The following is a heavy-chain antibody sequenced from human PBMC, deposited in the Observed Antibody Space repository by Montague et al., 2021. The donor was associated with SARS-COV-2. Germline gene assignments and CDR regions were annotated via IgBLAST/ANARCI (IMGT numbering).Heavy chain of an antibody. D-gene: IGHD2-2*01. Sequence: SETLSLTCAVYGGSFSGYYWSWIRQPPGKGLEWIGEINHSGSTNHNPSLKSRVTISVDTSKNQFSLKLSSVTAADTAVYYRTREGYQVLWSDYYYYGMDVWGQGTTVTVSS. J-gene: IGHJ6*02. CDR2: INHSGST. CDR1: GGSFSGYY. CDR3: TREGYQVLWSDYYYYGMDV. V-gene: IGHV4-34*01.